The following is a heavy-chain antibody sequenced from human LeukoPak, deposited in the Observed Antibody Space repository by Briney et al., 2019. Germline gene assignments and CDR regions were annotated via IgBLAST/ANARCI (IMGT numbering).Heavy chain of an antibody. J-gene: IGHJ3*02. CDR2: IYYSGST. D-gene: IGHD3-3*01. V-gene: IGHV4-59*01. CDR1: GGSISSYY. Sequence: SETLSLTCAVSGGSISSYYWSWIRQPPGKGLEWIGYIYYSGSTNYNPSLKSRVTISVDTSKNQFSLKLSSVTAADTAVYYCARALDFRDAFDIWGQGTTVTVSS. CDR3: ARALDFRDAFDI.